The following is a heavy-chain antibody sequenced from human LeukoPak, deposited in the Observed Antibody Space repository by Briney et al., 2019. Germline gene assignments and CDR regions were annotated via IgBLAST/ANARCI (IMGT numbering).Heavy chain of an antibody. Sequence: ASVKVSCKASGYTFTSYYMHWVRQAPGQGLEWMGWINTNTGNPTYAQGFTGRFVFSLDTSVSTAYLQISSLKAEDTAVYYCARNYDFWSGYYGYDYWGQGTLVTVSS. CDR1: GYTFTSYY. CDR3: ARNYDFWSGYYGYDY. V-gene: IGHV7-4-1*02. CDR2: INTNTGNP. J-gene: IGHJ4*02. D-gene: IGHD3-3*01.